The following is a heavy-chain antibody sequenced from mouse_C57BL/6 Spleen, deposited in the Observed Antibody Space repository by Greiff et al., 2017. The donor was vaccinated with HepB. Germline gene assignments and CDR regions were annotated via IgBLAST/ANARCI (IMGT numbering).Heavy chain of an antibody. Sequence: VQLQQPGAELVKPGASVKLSCTASGFNIKDYYMHWVKQRPEQGLEWIGRIDPEDGDTEYAPKFQGKATMTADTSSNTAYLQLSSLTSEDTAVYYCTTYYGSSYYFDYWGQGTTLTVSS. CDR1: GFNIKDYY. J-gene: IGHJ2*01. V-gene: IGHV14-1*01. CDR2: IDPEDGDT. D-gene: IGHD1-1*01. CDR3: TTYYGSSYYFDY.